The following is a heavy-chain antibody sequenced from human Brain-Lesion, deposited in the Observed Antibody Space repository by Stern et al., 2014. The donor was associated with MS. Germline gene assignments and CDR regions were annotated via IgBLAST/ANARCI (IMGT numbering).Heavy chain of an antibody. CDR1: GFTCSNYW. CDR2: VNNDGRRT. D-gene: IGHD3-10*01. CDR3: ARGERWFDS. J-gene: IGHJ5*01. Sequence: VQLLESGGGLVQPGGSLRLSCAASGFTCSNYWMHWDRQDPGKGLVWVSRVNNDGRRTSYADSVKGRFTMSRDNAKNTLYLQMNSLRVEDTAIYYCARGERWFDSWGQGTLVTVSS. V-gene: IGHV3-74*02.